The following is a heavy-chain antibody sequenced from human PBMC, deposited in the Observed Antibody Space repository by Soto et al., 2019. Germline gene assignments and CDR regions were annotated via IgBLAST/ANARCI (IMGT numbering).Heavy chain of an antibody. CDR2: IIPILGIA. CDR3: ARESGIQIWGLYFDY. CDR1: GGTFSIYT. V-gene: IGHV1-69*02. Sequence: QVHLVQSVAEVKKPGSSVKVSCKAYGGTFSIYTISWVRQAPGQGLDWMGRIIPILGIANYAQKFQGRVKNTAAKSKSTGYIGLSSRRSEDTAVYYCARESGIQIWGLYFDYRDQGTM. D-gene: IGHD5-18*01. J-gene: IGHJ4*02.